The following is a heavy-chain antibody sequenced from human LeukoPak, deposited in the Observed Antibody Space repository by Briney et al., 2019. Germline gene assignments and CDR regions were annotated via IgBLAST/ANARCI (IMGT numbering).Heavy chain of an antibody. J-gene: IGHJ4*02. Sequence: GGSLRLSCAASGFTFSSYCMSWVCQAPGKGLEWVANIKQDGSEKYYVDSVKGRFTISRDNAKNSLYLQMNSLRAEDTAVYYCARVLWLLPDYWGQGTLVTVSS. CDR3: ARVLWLLPDY. CDR1: GFTFSSYC. D-gene: IGHD6-19*01. V-gene: IGHV3-7*01. CDR2: IKQDGSEK.